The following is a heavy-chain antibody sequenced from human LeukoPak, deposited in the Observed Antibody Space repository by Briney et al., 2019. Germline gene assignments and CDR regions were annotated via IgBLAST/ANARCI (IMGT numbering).Heavy chain of an antibody. V-gene: IGHV3-33*01. J-gene: IGHJ4*02. CDR1: GFSLSNYG. Sequence: QTGGSLRLSCTASGFSLSNYGMHWVRQAPGKGLEWVAIIWGDQRYKHYADSVKGRFTISRDNSKNTLYLEMNSLRVEDTAVYYCARAGDSGSYYPRSHFDYWGQGTLVTVSS. CDR2: IWGDQRYK. D-gene: IGHD1-26*01. CDR3: ARAGDSGSYYPRSHFDY.